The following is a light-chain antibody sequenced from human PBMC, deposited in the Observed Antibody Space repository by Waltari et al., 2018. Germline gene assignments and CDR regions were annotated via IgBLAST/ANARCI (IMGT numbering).Light chain of an antibody. CDR2: KAS. J-gene: IGKJ2*01. V-gene: IGKV1-5*03. CDR1: QSISNL. Sequence: DIQMTQSPSTLSASVGDRVPITCRASQSISNLLAWYQQKPGKAPKLLIYKASSLKSGVPSRFSGSGSGTEFTLTISSLQPDDFATYYCQQYDSYSFGQGTKLEIK. CDR3: QQYDSYS.